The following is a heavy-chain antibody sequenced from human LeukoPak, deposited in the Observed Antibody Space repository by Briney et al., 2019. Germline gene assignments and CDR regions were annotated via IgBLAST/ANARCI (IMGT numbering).Heavy chain of an antibody. Sequence: SETLSLTCTVSGGSIRGTSSYWGWIRQPPGKGLEWIGSIYYSGRTYYNPSLKSQVTISIETSKNQFSLRLRSVTAADTAVYYCARKAHDYSNYVDYWGQGTLVTVSS. V-gene: IGHV4-39*07. CDR1: GGSIRGTSSY. J-gene: IGHJ4*02. CDR2: IYYSGRT. CDR3: ARKAHDYSNYVDY. D-gene: IGHD4-11*01.